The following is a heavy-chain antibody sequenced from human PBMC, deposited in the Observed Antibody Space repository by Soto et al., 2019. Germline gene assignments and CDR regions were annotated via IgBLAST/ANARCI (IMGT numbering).Heavy chain of an antibody. CDR3: VKDMAGSSGWFNFDN. CDR1: GFTFSSYA. D-gene: IGHD6-19*01. V-gene: IGHV3-23*01. J-gene: IGHJ4*02. Sequence: GGSLRRSCAASGFTFSSYAMSWVRQAPGKGLEWVSAIRGSGGSTYYADSVKGRFTISRDNSKNTLYLQMNSLRAEDTAVYYCVKDMAGSSGWFNFDNWGQGSLVTVSS. CDR2: IRGSGGST.